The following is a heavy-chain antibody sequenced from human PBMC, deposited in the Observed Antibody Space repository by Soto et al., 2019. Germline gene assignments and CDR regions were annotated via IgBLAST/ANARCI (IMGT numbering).Heavy chain of an antibody. J-gene: IGHJ5*01. CDR2: IYYSGNT. D-gene: IGHD3-9*01. CDR1: GGSVGSGDYY. CDR3: ARVRVHEDILTGYSSANNWFDS. V-gene: IGHV4-30-4*01. Sequence: QVQLQESGPGLVKPSQTLSLTCTVSGGSVGSGDYYWSWIRQSPGMGLEWIGYIYYSGNTYENPSLKGRATVSVDTSKNQVSLNLTAVTAADTAVYYCARVRVHEDILTGYSSANNWFDSWGQGTLVTVSS.